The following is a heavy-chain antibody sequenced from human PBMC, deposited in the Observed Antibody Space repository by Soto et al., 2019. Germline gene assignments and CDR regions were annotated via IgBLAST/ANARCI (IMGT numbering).Heavy chain of an antibody. Sequence: GGSLRLSCAASGFTFATYWMSWVRQAPGKGLEWVANMKADGSETYYVDSVKGRFTISRDNAKTSLYLQMNSLRAEDTAVYYCAKGGHIDFCGPGTLVTV. CDR2: MKADGSET. CDR1: GFTFATYW. J-gene: IGHJ4*02. D-gene: IGHD3-16*01. V-gene: IGHV3-7*03. CDR3: AKGGHIDF.